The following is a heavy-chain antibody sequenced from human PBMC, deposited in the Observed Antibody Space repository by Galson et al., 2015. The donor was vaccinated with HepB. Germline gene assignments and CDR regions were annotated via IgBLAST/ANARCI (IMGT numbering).Heavy chain of an antibody. D-gene: IGHD6-13*01. CDR1: GGTFSSYT. CDR2: IIPILGIA. Sequence: SVKVSCKASGGTFSSYTINWVRQAPGQGLEWMGRIIPILGIADYAQKFQGRVTITADKSTSTAYMEVSSLRSEDTALYYCARHGLAAADKGDWFDPWGQGTLVTVSS. V-gene: IGHV1-69*02. J-gene: IGHJ5*02. CDR3: ARHGLAAADKGDWFDP.